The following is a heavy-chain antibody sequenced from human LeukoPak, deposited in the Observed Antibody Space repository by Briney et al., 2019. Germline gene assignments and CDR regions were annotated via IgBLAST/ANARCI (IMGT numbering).Heavy chain of an antibody. D-gene: IGHD2-2*01. Sequence: SETLSLTCAVCGGSFSGYYWSWIRQPPGKGLEWIGEINHSGSTNYNPSLKSRVTISVDTSKNQFSLKLSSVTAADAAVYYCARGRRYCSSTSCYAEYFQHWGQGTLVTVSS. CDR3: ARGRRYCSSTSCYAEYFQH. J-gene: IGHJ1*01. V-gene: IGHV4-34*01. CDR2: INHSGST. CDR1: GGSFSGYY.